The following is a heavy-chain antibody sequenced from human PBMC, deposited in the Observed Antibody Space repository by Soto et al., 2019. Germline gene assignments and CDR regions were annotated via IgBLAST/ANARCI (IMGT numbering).Heavy chain of an antibody. J-gene: IGHJ4*02. CDR3: ARQYASSWDSFDH. V-gene: IGHV4-39*01. CDR2: IYYSGSP. D-gene: IGHD6-13*01. CDR1: GGSISSSRYY. Sequence: SSETLSLTCPVSGGSISSSRYYWGWIRQPPGKGLEWIGSIYYSGSPYYNPSLKSRVTISVDTSKNQFSLKMSSVTAADTAVYYCARQYASSWDSFDHWGQGTLVTVS.